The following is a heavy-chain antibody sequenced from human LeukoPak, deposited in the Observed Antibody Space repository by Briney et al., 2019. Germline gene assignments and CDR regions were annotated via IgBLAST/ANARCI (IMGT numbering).Heavy chain of an antibody. V-gene: IGHV3-66*01. CDR3: AKVLGKYQLLYGFMDV. CDR1: GFTVSSNY. J-gene: IGHJ6*03. CDR2: IYSGGST. Sequence: PGGSLRLSCAASGFTVSSNYMSWVRQAPGKGLEWVSVIYSGGSTYYADSVKGRFTISRDDSKNTLYLQMNSLRAEDTAVYYCAKVLGKYQLLYGFMDVWGKGTTVTVSS. D-gene: IGHD2-2*02.